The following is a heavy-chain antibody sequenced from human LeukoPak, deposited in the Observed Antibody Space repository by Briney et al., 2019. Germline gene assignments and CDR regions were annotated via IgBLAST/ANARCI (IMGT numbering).Heavy chain of an antibody. CDR1: GGSFSGYY. J-gene: IGHJ4*02. D-gene: IGHD3-10*01. V-gene: IGHV4-34*01. CDR2: INHSGST. Sequence: NASETLSLTCAVYGGSFSGYYWSWIRQPPGKGLEWIGEINHSGSTNYNPSLKSRVTISVDTSKNQFSLKLSSVTAADTAVYYCARGPRGVIIKDYWGRGTLVTVSS. CDR3: ARGPRGVIIKDY.